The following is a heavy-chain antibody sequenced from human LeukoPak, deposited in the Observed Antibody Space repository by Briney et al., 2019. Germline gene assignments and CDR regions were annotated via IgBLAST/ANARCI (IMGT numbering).Heavy chain of an antibody. D-gene: IGHD1-26*01. CDR3: AKNDQFSGSWYFDC. J-gene: IGHJ4*02. CDR1: GFTFSTYA. CDR2: ISNSGGST. Sequence: PGGSLRLSCAASGFTFSTYAMRWVRQAPGKGLEWVSVISNSGGSTYYADSVKGRFTIFRDNSKNTLYLQMNSLRAEDTAVYYCAKNDQFSGSWYFDCWGQGTLVTVSS. V-gene: IGHV3-23*01.